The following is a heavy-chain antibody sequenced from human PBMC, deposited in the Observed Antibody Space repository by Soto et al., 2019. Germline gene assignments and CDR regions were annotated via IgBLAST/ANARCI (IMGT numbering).Heavy chain of an antibody. CDR2: IDTSGST. D-gene: IGHD3-3*01. J-gene: IGHJ4*02. Sequence: SETLSLTCTVSGGSISNYYCNWIRQPAGKGLEWIGRIDTSGSTNYNPSLKSRATMSVDTSKQEFSLKLSSVTAADTALYYCARGRQDFWRGPFDYWGRGALVTVCS. CDR3: ARGRQDFWRGPFDY. CDR1: GGSISNYY. V-gene: IGHV4-4*07.